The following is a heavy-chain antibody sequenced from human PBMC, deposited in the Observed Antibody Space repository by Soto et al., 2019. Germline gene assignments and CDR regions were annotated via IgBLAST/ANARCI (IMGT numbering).Heavy chain of an antibody. CDR3: AKGLTGAPYYGMDV. CDR1: GFTVNSNY. D-gene: IGHD7-27*01. Sequence: GGSLRLSCAASGFTVNSNYMSWVRQAPGKGLEWVANIKQDGSEKYYVDSVKGRFTISRDNAKNSLYLQMNSLRAEDTAVYYCAKGLTGAPYYGMDVWGQGTTVTVSS. J-gene: IGHJ6*02. V-gene: IGHV3-7*03. CDR2: IKQDGSEK.